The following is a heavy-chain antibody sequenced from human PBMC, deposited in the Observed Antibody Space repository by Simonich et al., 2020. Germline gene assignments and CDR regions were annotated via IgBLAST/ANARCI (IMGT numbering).Heavy chain of an antibody. CDR3: ARHDRWLQFYFDY. CDR1: GGSISSYY. Sequence: QVQLQESGPGLVKPSETLSLTCNVSGGSISSYYWSWIRQPPGKGLECIGYIYYRGITNYNPSLKGRVTISVDTSKNQFSLKLSSVTAADTAVYYCARHDRWLQFYFDYWGQGTLVTVSS. CDR2: IYYRGIT. J-gene: IGHJ4*02. D-gene: IGHD5-12*01. V-gene: IGHV4-59*08.